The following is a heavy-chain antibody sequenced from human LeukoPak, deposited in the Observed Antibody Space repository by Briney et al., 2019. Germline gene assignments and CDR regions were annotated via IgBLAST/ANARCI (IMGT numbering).Heavy chain of an antibody. D-gene: IGHD2/OR15-2a*01. V-gene: IGHV4-34*01. Sequence: SETLSLTCAVHGVSFSGNYWSWIRQSPEKGLEWIGEIYHSRYTTYNPSLKSRVTISADTSENQLSLRLTSVPAADTALYYCARIRCSPTDNTCYNYWGQATLVTVSS. CDR2: IYHSRYT. J-gene: IGHJ4*02. CDR1: GVSFSGNY. CDR3: ARIRCSPTDNTCYNY.